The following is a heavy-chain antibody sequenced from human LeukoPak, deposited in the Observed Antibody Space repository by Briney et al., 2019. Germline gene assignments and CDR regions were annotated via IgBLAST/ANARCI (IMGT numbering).Heavy chain of an antibody. J-gene: IGHJ4*02. CDR3: ARGGVELYYFDY. CDR2: ISYDGSNK. CDR1: GFTFSSYG. V-gene: IGHV3-30*03. Sequence: GGSLRLSCAASGFTFSSYGMHWVRQAPGKGLEWVAVISYDGSNKYYADSVKGRFTISRDNSKNTLYLQMNSLRAEDTAVYYCARGGVELYYFDYWGQGTLVTVSS. D-gene: IGHD1-7*01.